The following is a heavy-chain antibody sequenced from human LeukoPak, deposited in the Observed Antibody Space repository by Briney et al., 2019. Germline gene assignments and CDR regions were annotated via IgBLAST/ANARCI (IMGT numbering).Heavy chain of an antibody. V-gene: IGHV4-31*03. J-gene: IGHJ5*02. CDR3: ARYVQGQLVLGNWFDP. Sequence: SETLSLTCTVSGGSIGSAGYYWSWIRQHPGKGLEWIGYIYNSGSTYYNPSLKSRVTISADTSENQFSLNLTSVTAADTAVYYCARYVQGQLVLGNWFDPWGQGTLVTVSS. CDR2: IYNSGST. D-gene: IGHD6-13*01. CDR1: GGSIGSAGYY.